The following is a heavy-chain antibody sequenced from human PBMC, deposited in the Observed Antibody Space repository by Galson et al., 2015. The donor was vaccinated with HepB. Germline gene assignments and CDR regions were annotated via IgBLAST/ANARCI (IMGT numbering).Heavy chain of an antibody. D-gene: IGHD2-21*02. Sequence: SLRLSCAASGFTFSSYSMNWVRQAPGKGLEWVSSISSSSSYIYYADSVKGRFTISRDNAKNSLYLQMNSLRAEDTAVYYCARRAAADPVTAIVGRYFDLWGRGTLVTVSS. V-gene: IGHV3-21*01. J-gene: IGHJ2*01. CDR1: GFTFSSYS. CDR3: ARRAAADPVTAIVGRYFDL. CDR2: ISSSSSYI.